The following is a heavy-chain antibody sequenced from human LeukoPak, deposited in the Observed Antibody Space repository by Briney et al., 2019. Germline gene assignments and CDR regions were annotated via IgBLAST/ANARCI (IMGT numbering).Heavy chain of an antibody. Sequence: GGSLRLSCAASGFTVSSNYMSWVRQAPGKGLEWVSVIYSGGSTYYADSEKGRFTISRDNSKNTLYLQMNSLRAEDTAVYYCARERYCSSTSCYNDAFDIWGQGTMVTVSS. D-gene: IGHD2-2*01. CDR3: ARERYCSSTSCYNDAFDI. CDR2: IYSGGST. CDR1: GFTVSSNY. J-gene: IGHJ3*02. V-gene: IGHV3-66*02.